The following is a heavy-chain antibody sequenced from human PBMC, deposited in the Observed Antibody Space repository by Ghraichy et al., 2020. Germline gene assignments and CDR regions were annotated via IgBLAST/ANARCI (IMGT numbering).Heavy chain of an antibody. CDR1: GGSISSSSYY. D-gene: IGHD3-22*01. CDR2: IYYSGST. V-gene: IGHV4-39*01. CDR3: ASPTNLFDSSGYYYDY. J-gene: IGHJ4*02. Sequence: ETLSLTCTVSGGSISSSSYYWGWIRQPPGKGLEWIGSIYYSGSTYYNPSLKSRVTISVDTSKNQFSLKLSSVTAADTAVYYCASPTNLFDSSGYYYDYWGQGTLVTVSS.